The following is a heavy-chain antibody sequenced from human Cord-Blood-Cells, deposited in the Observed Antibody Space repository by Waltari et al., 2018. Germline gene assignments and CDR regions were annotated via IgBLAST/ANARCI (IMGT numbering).Heavy chain of an antibody. CDR2: TYYRSKWYN. CDR1: GDIAPTTSAP. CDR3: ARVRWNYWYFDL. Sequence: QVKLHQPVPGLGRPWRPLPPTVPISGDIAPTTSAPWNCIRQSPSRALEWLGRTYYRSKWYNDYAVSVKSRITINPDTSKNQFSLQLNSVTPEDTAVYYCARVRWNYWYFDLWGRGTLVTVSS. V-gene: IGHV6-1*01. D-gene: IGHD1-1*01. J-gene: IGHJ2*01.